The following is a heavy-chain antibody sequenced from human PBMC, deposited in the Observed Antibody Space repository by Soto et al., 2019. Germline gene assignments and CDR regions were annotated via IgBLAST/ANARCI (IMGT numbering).Heavy chain of an antibody. D-gene: IGHD3-3*01. J-gene: IGHJ6*02. V-gene: IGHV1-69*13. Sequence: ASVKVSCKSSGGTFSSYAISWLRQAPGQGLEWMGGIIPIFGTANYAQKLQGRVTITPYESTSTPYMDLSSQRSEDTAVYYFTRRVLRFLEWQMDVWGQGTTVTVSS. CDR3: TRRVLRFLEWQMDV. CDR2: IIPIFGTA. CDR1: GGTFSSYA.